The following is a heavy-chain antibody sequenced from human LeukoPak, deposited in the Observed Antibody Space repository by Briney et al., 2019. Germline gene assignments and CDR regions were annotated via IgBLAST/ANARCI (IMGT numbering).Heavy chain of an antibody. D-gene: IGHD3-22*01. CDR3: ARTPRYGYYDSSGYYFDY. Sequence: ASVKVSCKASGYTFTSYGISWVRQAPGQGLEWMGWISAYNGNTNYAQKLQGRVTMTTDTSTSTAYMELRSLRSDDTAVYYCARTPRYGYYDSSGYYFDYWGQGTLVTVSS. CDR2: ISAYNGNT. J-gene: IGHJ4*02. V-gene: IGHV1-18*01. CDR1: GYTFTSYG.